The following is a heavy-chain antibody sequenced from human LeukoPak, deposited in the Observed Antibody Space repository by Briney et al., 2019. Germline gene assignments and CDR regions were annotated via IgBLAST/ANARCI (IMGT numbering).Heavy chain of an antibody. J-gene: IGHJ4*02. CDR3: ARTFVSGDGYKAGYFDY. D-gene: IGHD5-24*01. V-gene: IGHV3-53*01. Sequence: PGGSLRLSCAASGFLVRSNYLSWVRQAPGRGLEWVLLIYSSGSKYYADSVKGRFTISRDNSKNTLYLQMNSLSAEDTAVYYCARTFVSGDGYKAGYFDYWGQGTLVTVSS. CDR2: IYSSGSK. CDR1: GFLVRSNY.